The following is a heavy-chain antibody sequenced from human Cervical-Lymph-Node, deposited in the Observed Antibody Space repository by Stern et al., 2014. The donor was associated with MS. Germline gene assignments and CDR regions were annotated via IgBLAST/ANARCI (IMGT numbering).Heavy chain of an antibody. CDR3: ARLSTVVDY. V-gene: IGHV4-59*08. CDR2: VYYSGTT. CDR1: GDSISSYY. D-gene: IGHD4-23*01. J-gene: IGHJ4*02. Sequence: VQLQESGPGLVKPSETLSLTCTVSGDSISSYYWSWIRQPPGKGLEWIGHVYYSGTTYYNPSLTGRVTISVDTSKKHFSLKLNSVTAADTAVYYCARLSTVVDYWGQGTLVTVSS.